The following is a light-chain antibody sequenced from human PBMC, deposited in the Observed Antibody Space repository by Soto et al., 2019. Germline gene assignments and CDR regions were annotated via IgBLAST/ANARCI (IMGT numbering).Light chain of an antibody. Sequence: EIVMAQSPATLSVSPGERATVSCRASQSVSSNLAWYQQKPGQAPRLLIYDASTRATGIPARFSGSGSGTEFTLTISSLQSEDFAVYYCQQYNNWPLFGPGTKVDIK. CDR1: QSVSSN. CDR2: DAS. J-gene: IGKJ3*01. V-gene: IGKV3-15*01. CDR3: QQYNNWPL.